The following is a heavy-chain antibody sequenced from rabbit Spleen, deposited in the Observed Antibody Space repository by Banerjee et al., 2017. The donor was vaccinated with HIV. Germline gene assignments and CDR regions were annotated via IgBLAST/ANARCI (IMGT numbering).Heavy chain of an antibody. CDR3: ARAIVPWLGLTRLDL. CDR1: GFDFTTYS. V-gene: IGHV1S7*01. Sequence: QLKETGGGLVQPGESLTLSCKTSGFDFTTYSMSWVRQAPGKGLEWIGAIYTGRGGTDYANWVNGRFTISSDNAQSTVDLKMTSLTAADTATYFCARAIVPWLGLTRLDLWGQGTLVTVS. D-gene: IGHD4-1*01. CDR2: IYTGRGGT. J-gene: IGHJ3*01.